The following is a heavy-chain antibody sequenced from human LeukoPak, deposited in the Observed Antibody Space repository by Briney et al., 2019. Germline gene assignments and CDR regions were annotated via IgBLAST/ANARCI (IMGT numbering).Heavy chain of an antibody. J-gene: IGHJ4*02. D-gene: IGHD6-19*01. V-gene: IGHV4-4*02. CDR3: ARYEAVAGVFDS. Sequence: SETLSLTCAVSGGSLSTTSWWVWLRQPPGKGLEWIGEVYHSGGGNNNYNPSLKSRATISLDTSRNQFSLNLRAVTAADTAVYYCARYEAVAGVFDSWGQGILVTVSS. CDR2: VYHSGGGNN. CDR1: GGSLSTTSW.